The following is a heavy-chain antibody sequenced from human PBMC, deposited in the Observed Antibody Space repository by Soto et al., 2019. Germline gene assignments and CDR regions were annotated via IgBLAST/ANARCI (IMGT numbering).Heavy chain of an antibody. D-gene: IGHD2-15*01. CDR1: GGSISSYY. J-gene: IGHJ3*02. CDR3: ARPNCSGGSCYSDAFDI. Sequence: QVQLQESGPGLVKPSETLSLTCTVSGGSISSYYWSWIRQPPGKGLEWIGYIYYSGSTNYNPSLKSRVTISVDTSKNQFSLKLSSVTAADTAVYYCARPNCSGGSCYSDAFDIWGQGTMVTVSS. V-gene: IGHV4-59*08. CDR2: IYYSGST.